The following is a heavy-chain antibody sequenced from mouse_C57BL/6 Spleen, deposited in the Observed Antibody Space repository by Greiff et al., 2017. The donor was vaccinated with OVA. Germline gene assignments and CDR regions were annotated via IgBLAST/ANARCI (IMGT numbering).Heavy chain of an antibody. CDR2: FYPGSGSI. D-gene: IGHD1-1*01. J-gene: IGHJ2*01. V-gene: IGHV1-62-2*01. Sequence: LVKPGASVKLSCKASGYTFTEYTIHWVKQRSGQGLEWIGWFYPGSGSIKYNEKFKDKATLTADKSSSTVYMELSRLTSEDSAVYFCARHGGDYYGSSYVDFDYWGQGTTLTVSS. CDR3: ARHGGDYYGSSYVDFDY. CDR1: GYTFTEYT.